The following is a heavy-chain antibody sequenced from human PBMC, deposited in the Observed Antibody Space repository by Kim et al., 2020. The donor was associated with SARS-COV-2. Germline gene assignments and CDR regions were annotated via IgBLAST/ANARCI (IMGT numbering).Heavy chain of an antibody. CDR2: IWYDGSNK. CDR3: ARDATVGARRPDDY. J-gene: IGHJ4*02. D-gene: IGHD1-26*01. Sequence: GGSLRLSCAASGFTFSSYGMHWVRQAPGKGLEWVAVIWYDGSNKYYADSVKGRFTISRDNSKNTLYLQMNSLRAEDTAVYYCARDATVGARRPDDYWGQGTLVTVSS. V-gene: IGHV3-33*01. CDR1: GFTFSSYG.